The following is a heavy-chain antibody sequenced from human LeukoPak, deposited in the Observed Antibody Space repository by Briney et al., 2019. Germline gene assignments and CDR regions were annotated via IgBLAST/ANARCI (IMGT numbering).Heavy chain of an antibody. D-gene: IGHD2-15*01. V-gene: IGHV4-31*03. CDR3: ARELGYCSGGSCYSGRVTHY. CDR1: GGSISSGGYY. CDR2: IYYSGST. Sequence: SETLSLTCTVSGGSISSGGYYWSWIRQHPGKGLEWIGYIYYSGSTYYNPSLKSRVTISVDTSMNQFSLKLSSVTAADTAVYYCARELGYCSGGSCYSGRVTHYWGQGTLVTVSS. J-gene: IGHJ4*02.